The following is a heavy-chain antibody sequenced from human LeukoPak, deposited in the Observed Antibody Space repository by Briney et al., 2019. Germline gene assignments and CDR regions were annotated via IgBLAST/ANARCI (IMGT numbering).Heavy chain of an antibody. Sequence: GGSLRLSCAASGFTFSRHSINWVRQAPGKGLEWVSSISSSSSYIYYADSVKGRFTISRDNAKNSVYLQMNSLRAEDTAVYYCARDWAAVAGRYFDYWGQGTLVTVSS. J-gene: IGHJ4*02. V-gene: IGHV3-21*01. CDR3: ARDWAAVAGRYFDY. CDR1: GFTFSRHS. CDR2: ISSSSSYI. D-gene: IGHD6-19*01.